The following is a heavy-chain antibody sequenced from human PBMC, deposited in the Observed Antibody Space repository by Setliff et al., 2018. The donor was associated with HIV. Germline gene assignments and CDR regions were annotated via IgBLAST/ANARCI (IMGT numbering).Heavy chain of an antibody. D-gene: IGHD2-2*01. J-gene: IGHJ3*02. CDR2: ITDDGTA. Sequence: SETLSLTCAVYGGSLTNYYWSWIRQSPGKGLEWIGEITDDGTATYTSSLKSRVTISLDTSKKQLSLRLTSVTAADTAIYYCARVGDTVVVPGVPLGAFDIWGQGTKVTVSS. CDR1: GGSLTNYY. CDR3: ARVGDTVVVPGVPLGAFDI. V-gene: IGHV4-34*01.